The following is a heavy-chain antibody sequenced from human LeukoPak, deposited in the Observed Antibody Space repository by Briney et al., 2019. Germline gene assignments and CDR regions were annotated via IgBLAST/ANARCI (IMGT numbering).Heavy chain of an antibody. CDR3: ARVLSGSYVNSAFDI. CDR2: INPSGGST. CDR1: GYTFTSYY. J-gene: IGHJ3*02. V-gene: IGHV1-46*01. Sequence: ASVKVSCKASGYTFTSYYMHWVGQAPGQGLEWMGIINPSGGSTSYAQKFQGRVTMTRDTSTSTVYMELSSLRSEDTAAYYCARVLSGSYVNSAFDIWGQGTMVTVSS. D-gene: IGHD1-26*01.